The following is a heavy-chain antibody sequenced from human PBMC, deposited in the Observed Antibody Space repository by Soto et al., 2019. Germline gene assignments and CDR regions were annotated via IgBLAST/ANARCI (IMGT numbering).Heavy chain of an antibody. CDR1: GGSISSGGYY. CDR2: IYYSGST. D-gene: IGHD2-15*01. CDR3: ARDQLASKWSRENWFDP. V-gene: IGHV4-31*03. J-gene: IGHJ5*02. Sequence: PSETLSPTCTVSGGSISSGGYYWSWIRQHPGKGLEWIGYIYYSGSTYYNPSLKSRVTISVDTSKNQFSLKLSSVTAADTAVYYCARDQLASKWSRENWFDPWGQGTLVTVSS.